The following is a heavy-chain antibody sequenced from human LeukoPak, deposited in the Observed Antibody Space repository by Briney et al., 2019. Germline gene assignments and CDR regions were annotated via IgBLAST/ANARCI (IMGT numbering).Heavy chain of an antibody. CDR3: ARTESGPNWFDP. V-gene: IGHV1-3*01. D-gene: IGHD2-15*01. J-gene: IGHJ5*02. CDR2: INAGNGNT. CDR1: GYTFTSYA. Sequence: ASVKVSCKASGYTFTSYAMHWVRQAPGQRLEWMGWINAGNGNTKYAQKFQGRVTITRDTSASTAYMELSSLRSEDTAVYYCARTESGPNWFDPWGQGTLVTVSS.